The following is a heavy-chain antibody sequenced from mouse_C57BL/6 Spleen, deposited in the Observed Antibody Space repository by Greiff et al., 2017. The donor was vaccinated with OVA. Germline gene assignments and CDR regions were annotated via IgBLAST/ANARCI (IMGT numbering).Heavy chain of an antibody. Sequence: QVQLQQSGAELVRPGASVTLSCKASGYTFTDYEMHWVKQTPVHGLEWIGAIDPETGGTAYNQKFKGKAILTADKSSSTAYMELRSLTSEDSAVYYCTRSGMTRGYFDVWGTGTTVTVSS. J-gene: IGHJ1*03. CDR3: TRSGMTRGYFDV. V-gene: IGHV1-15*01. D-gene: IGHD3-1*01. CDR2: IDPETGGT. CDR1: GYTFTDYE.